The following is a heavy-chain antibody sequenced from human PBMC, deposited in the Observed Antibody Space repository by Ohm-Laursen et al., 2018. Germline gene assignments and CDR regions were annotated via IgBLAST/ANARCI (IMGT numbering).Heavy chain of an antibody. V-gene: IGHV3-74*01. Sequence: SLRLSCTASGFTFSNYWMHWVRHAPGKGLVWVSRINGDGSTTTYADSVKGRFTISRDNAKNTLYLQMNSLRAEDTAVYYCARDQSLDYFDYWGQGTLVTVSS. CDR1: GFTFSNYW. J-gene: IGHJ4*02. CDR2: INGDGSTT. CDR3: ARDQSLDYFDY.